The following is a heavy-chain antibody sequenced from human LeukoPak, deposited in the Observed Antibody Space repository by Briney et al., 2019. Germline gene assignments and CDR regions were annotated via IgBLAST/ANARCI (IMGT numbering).Heavy chain of an antibody. Sequence: GGSLRLSCAVSGFNVRTNYMSWVRQAPGKGLEWVSVIFRDGSTYYGDSVKGRFSISRDNSKNMVYLQMNNLRAEDTAVYFCARDFFDFWGGSWVWGQGTLVTVSS. J-gene: IGHJ4*02. CDR2: IFRDGST. V-gene: IGHV3-53*01. D-gene: IGHD3-3*01. CDR3: ARDFFDFWGGSWV. CDR1: GFNVRTNY.